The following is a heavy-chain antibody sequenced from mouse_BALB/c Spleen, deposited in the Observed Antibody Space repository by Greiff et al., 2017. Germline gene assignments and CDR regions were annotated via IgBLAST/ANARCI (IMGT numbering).Heavy chain of an antibody. CDR2: ISTYYGDA. D-gene: IGHD2-4*01. J-gene: IGHJ3*01. Sequence: VQLQQSGAELVRPGVSVKISCKGSGYTFTDYAMHWVKQSHAKSLEWIGVISTYYGDASYNQKFKGKATMTVDKSYSPAYMELARLTSEDSAIYYCARGDDYDGIADWGQGTLVTVSA. V-gene: IGHV1S137*01. CDR3: ARGDDYDGIAD. CDR1: GYTFTDYA.